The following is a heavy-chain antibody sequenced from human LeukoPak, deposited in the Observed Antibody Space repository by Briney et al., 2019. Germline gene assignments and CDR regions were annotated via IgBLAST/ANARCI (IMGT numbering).Heavy chain of an antibody. J-gene: IGHJ5*02. V-gene: IGHV4-34*01. D-gene: IGHD4-11*01. CDR3: ARGRMTTLTKEGNWFDP. CDR2: INHSGST. CDR1: GGSFSGYY. Sequence: SETLSLTCAVYGGSFSGYYWSWLRQPPGKGLEWIGEINHSGSTNYNPSLKSRVTISVDTSNNQFSLKLSSVTAADTAVYYCARGRMTTLTKEGNWFDPWGQGTLVTVSS.